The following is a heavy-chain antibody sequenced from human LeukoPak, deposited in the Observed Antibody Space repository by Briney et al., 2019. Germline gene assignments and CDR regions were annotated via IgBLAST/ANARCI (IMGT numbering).Heavy chain of an antibody. CDR1: GDSISSYY. CDR2: IYYSGST. CDR3: ARDVKPISSSSHNFDY. D-gene: IGHD6-6*01. J-gene: IGHJ4*02. Sequence: PSETLSLTRTVSGDSISSYYWSWIRQPPGKGLEWIGYIYYSGSTNYNPSLKSRVTISVDTSKDQLKLSSVTAADTAVYYCARDVKPISSSSHNFDYWGQGTLVTVSS. V-gene: IGHV4-59*12.